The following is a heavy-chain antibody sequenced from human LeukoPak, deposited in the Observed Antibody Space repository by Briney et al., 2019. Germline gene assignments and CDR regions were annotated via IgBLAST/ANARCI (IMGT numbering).Heavy chain of an antibody. CDR2: IYYSGST. J-gene: IGHJ4*02. D-gene: IGHD2-8*01. CDR3: ARHVEATKYYFDY. V-gene: IGHV4-39*01. CDR1: GGSISSSSYY. Sequence: SETLSLTCTVSGGSISSSSYYWGWIRQPPGTGREWIGSIYYSGSTYYNPSLKSRVTISVDTSKNQFSLKLSSVTAADTAVYYCARHVEATKYYFDYWGQGTLVTVSS.